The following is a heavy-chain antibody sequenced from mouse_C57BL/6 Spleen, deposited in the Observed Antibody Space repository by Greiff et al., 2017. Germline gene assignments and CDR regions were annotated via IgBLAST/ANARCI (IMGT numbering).Heavy chain of an antibody. CDR1: GYTFTEYT. J-gene: IGHJ4*01. D-gene: IGHD2-4*01. CDR3: AIHGSLYDYDEGYAMDY. Sequence: VQLQQSGAELVKPGASVKLSCKASGYTFTEYTIHWVKQRSGQGLEWIGWFYPGSGSIKYNEKFKDKATLTADKSSSTVYMELSRLTSEDSAVYVCAIHGSLYDYDEGYAMDYWGQGTSVTVSS. V-gene: IGHV1-62-2*01. CDR2: FYPGSGSI.